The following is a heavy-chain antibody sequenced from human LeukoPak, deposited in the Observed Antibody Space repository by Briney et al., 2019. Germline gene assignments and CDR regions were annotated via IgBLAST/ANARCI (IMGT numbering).Heavy chain of an antibody. CDR3: ARAWGIVATRGFDP. Sequence: GASVKVSCKASGYTFTGYYMHWVRQAPGQGLEWMGWINPNSGGTNYAQKFQGRVTMTRDTSISTAYMELSRLRSDDTAVYYCARAWGIVATRGFDPWGQGTLVTVSS. CDR1: GYTFTGYY. V-gene: IGHV1-2*02. CDR2: INPNSGGT. D-gene: IGHD5-12*01. J-gene: IGHJ5*02.